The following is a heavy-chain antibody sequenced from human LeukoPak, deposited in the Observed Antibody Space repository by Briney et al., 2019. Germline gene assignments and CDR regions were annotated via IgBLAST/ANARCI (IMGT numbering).Heavy chain of an antibody. V-gene: IGHV3-23*01. D-gene: IGHD3-22*01. CDR3: AKYDSSGYYYGNFDY. J-gene: IGHJ4*02. CDR2: ISGSGGST. CDR1: GFTFSSYA. Sequence: GGSLRLSCAASGFTFSSYAMSWVRQAPGKGLEWVSAISGSGGSTYYADSVKGRFTISRDNSKNTLYLQMNSLRVDDTAVYYCAKYDSSGYYYGNFDYWGQGTLVTVSS.